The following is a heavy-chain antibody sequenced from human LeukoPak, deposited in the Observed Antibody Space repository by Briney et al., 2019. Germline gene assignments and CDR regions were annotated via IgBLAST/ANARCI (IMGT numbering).Heavy chain of an antibody. Sequence: TSSETLSLTCAVYGGSFSGYYWSWIRQPPGKGLEWIGEINHSGSTNYNPSLKSRVTISVDTSKNQFSLKLSSVTAADTAVYYCARGYDSSGYTFDYWGQGTLVTVSS. CDR3: ARGYDSSGYTFDY. J-gene: IGHJ4*02. CDR1: GGSFSGYY. V-gene: IGHV4-34*01. D-gene: IGHD3-22*01. CDR2: INHSGST.